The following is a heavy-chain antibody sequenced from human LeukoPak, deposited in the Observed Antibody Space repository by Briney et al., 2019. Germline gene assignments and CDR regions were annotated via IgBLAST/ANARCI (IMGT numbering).Heavy chain of an antibody. CDR3: AKSGGYGLIDY. V-gene: IGHV4-59*04. D-gene: IGHD1-26*01. Sequence: GSLRLSCAASGFTFSSYGMHWVRQPPGKGLEWIGSIYSSGSTYYNASLQSRVTISIETSKNQISLRLNSVTAADTAMYYCAKSGGYGLIDYWGQGTLVTVSS. CDR2: IYSSGST. J-gene: IGHJ4*02. CDR1: GFTFSSYG.